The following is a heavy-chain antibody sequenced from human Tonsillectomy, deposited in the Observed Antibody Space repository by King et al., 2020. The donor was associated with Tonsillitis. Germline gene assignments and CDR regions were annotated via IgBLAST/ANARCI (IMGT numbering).Heavy chain of an antibody. D-gene: IGHD3-3*01. CDR3: ASSHYDFWSGYTYDAFDI. CDR1: TFNFSDYY. V-gene: IGHV3-11*01. Sequence: VQLVESGGGLVKPGGSLRLSCAASTFNFSDYYMSWIRQAPGKGLEWGAYISSSGSTIYYADSVKGRFTIPRDNAKNSLYLQMNSLRAEDTAVYYCASSHYDFWSGYTYDAFDIWGQGTMVTVSS. CDR2: ISSSGSTI. J-gene: IGHJ3*02.